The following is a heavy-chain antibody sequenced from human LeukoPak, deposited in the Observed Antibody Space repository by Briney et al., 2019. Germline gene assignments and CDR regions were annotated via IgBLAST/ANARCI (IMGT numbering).Heavy chain of an antibody. V-gene: IGHV4-31*03. CDR3: ARAWASYYYYYYMDV. Sequence: ASETLSLTCTVSGGSISSGGYYWSWIRQHPGKGLEWIGYIYYSGSTYYNPSLKSRVTISVDTSKNQFSLKLSSVTAADTAVYYCARAWASYYYYYYMDVWGKGATVTVSS. D-gene: IGHD7-27*01. CDR1: GGSISSGGYY. CDR2: IYYSGST. J-gene: IGHJ6*03.